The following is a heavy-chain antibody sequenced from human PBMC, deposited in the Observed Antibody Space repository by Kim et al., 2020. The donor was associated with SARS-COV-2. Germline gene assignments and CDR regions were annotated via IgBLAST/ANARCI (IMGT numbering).Heavy chain of an antibody. V-gene: IGHV3-48*02. CDR3: ACAYGGYEIDY. J-gene: IGHJ4*02. Sequence: IYYSDSVKGRFTISRDNAKNSLYLQMTGLGDEDTAVYYCACAYGGYEIDYWGQGTLVTVSS. D-gene: IGHD5-12*01. CDR2: I.